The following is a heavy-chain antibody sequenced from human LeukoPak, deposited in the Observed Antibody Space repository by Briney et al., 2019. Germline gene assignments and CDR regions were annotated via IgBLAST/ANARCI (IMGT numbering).Heavy chain of an antibody. J-gene: IGHJ4*02. CDR2: IIPIFGIT. Sequence: ASVKVSCKASGGIFSNYAISWVRQAPGQGLEWMGRIIPIFGITNYAQKFQDRVTITADKSTHTAYMELSSLRSEDTAVYYCATSPVDYYDSNDYPRGDSWDQGTLVTVSS. V-gene: IGHV1-69*04. CDR1: GGIFSNYA. D-gene: IGHD3-22*01. CDR3: ATSPVDYYDSNDYPRGDS.